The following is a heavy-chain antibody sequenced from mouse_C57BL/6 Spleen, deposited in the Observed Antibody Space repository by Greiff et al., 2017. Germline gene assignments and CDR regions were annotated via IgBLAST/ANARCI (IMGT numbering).Heavy chain of an antibody. D-gene: IGHD3-3*01. CDR1: GFTFSSYT. J-gene: IGHJ3*01. CDR2: ISGGGGNT. Sequence: EVMLVESGGGLVKPGGSLKLSCAASGFTFSSYTMSWVRQTPEKRLEWVATISGGGGNTYYPDSVKGRFTISRDNAKNTLYLQMSRLRSEDTALYYCARRRDGGFAYWGQGTLVTVSA. CDR3: ARRRDGGFAY. V-gene: IGHV5-9*01.